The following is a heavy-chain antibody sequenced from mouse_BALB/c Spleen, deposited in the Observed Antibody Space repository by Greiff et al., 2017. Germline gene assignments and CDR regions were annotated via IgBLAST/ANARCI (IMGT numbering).Heavy chain of an antibody. D-gene: IGHD1-1*01. CDR3: ARHGLFYYAMDY. CDR1: GFAFSSYD. V-gene: IGHV5-12-1*01. CDR2: ISSGGGST. J-gene: IGHJ4*01. Sequence: EVMLVESGGGLVKPGGSLKLSCAASGFAFSSYDMSWVRQTPEKRLEWVAYISSGGGSTYYPDTVKGRFTISRDNAKNTLYLQMSSLKSEDTAMYYCARHGLFYYAMDYWGQGTSVTVSS.